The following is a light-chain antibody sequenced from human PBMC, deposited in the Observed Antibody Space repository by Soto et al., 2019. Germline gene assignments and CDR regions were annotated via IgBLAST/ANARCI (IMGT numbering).Light chain of an antibody. V-gene: IGKV3-15*01. Sequence: EIVMTQSPATLSVSPGERATLSCRASQSVSSNLAWYQQKPGQAPRLLMYGASTRATGIPDRFSGSGSGTEFTRTISSLQSEDFAVYYCQQHNNWPPWTFGQGPKVEIK. J-gene: IGKJ1*01. CDR3: QQHNNWPPWT. CDR2: GAS. CDR1: QSVSSN.